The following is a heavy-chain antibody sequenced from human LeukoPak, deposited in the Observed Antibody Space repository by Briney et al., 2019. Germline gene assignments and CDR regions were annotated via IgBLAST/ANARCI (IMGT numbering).Heavy chain of an antibody. CDR1: GGSISSYY. Sequence: SETVSLTCTVSGGSISSYYWGWIRQPPGKVLEGIGYISYSGSTNYNPSLKSRVTISVDTSKTQFSLNLNSVTAADAAVYYCARRIVVAGGDWFDPWGQGTLVTVSS. V-gene: IGHV4-59*08. J-gene: IGHJ5*02. D-gene: IGHD6-19*01. CDR2: ISYSGST. CDR3: ARRIVVAGGDWFDP.